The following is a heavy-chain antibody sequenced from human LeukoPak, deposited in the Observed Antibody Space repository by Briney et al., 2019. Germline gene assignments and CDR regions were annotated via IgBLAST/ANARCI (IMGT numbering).Heavy chain of an antibody. V-gene: IGHV3-33*05. CDR3: AREKDGMDV. CDR1: GFTFSNYD. J-gene: IGHJ6*01. Sequence: GGSLRLSCAASGFTFSNYDMHWVRQCPGKGLEWVAITVYDGTNKYYADSVKGRFTISRDNSNNILHLQMNSLRAEDTALYYCAREKDGMDVWGQGTTVTVSS. CDR2: TVYDGTNK.